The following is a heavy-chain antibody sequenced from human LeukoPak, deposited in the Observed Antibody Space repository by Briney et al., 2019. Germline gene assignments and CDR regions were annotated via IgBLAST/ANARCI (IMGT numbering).Heavy chain of an antibody. CDR2: INHSGST. CDR1: GGSFSGYY. Sequence: SETLSPTCAVYGGSFSGYYWSWIRQPPGKGLEWIGEINHSGSTNYNPSLKSRVIISVDTSKSQFSLKLSSVTAADTAVYYCARGFWSGYSVVSYYYGMDVWGQGTTVTVSS. CDR3: ARGFWSGYSVVSYYYGMDV. D-gene: IGHD3-3*01. V-gene: IGHV4-34*01. J-gene: IGHJ6*02.